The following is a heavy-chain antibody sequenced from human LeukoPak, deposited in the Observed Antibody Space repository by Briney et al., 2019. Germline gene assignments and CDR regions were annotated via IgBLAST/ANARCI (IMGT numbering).Heavy chain of an antibody. CDR2: ISSSSSTI. Sequence: PGGSLRLSCAASGFTFSSYSMNWVRQAPGKGLEWVSYISSSSSTIYYADSVKGRFTISRDNAKNSLYLQMNSLRAEDTAVYYCAKAIEMATIFDAFDIWGQGTMVTVSS. CDR3: AKAIEMATIFDAFDI. CDR1: GFTFSSYS. J-gene: IGHJ3*02. D-gene: IGHD5-12*01. V-gene: IGHV3-48*01.